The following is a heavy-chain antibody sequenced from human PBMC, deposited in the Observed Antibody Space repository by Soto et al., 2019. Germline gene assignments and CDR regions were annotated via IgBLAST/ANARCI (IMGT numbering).Heavy chain of an antibody. CDR1: GFTFSSYG. CDR3: AKDLIYGRSGSYDYYYYYMDV. D-gene: IGHD1-26*01. V-gene: IGHV3-30*18. J-gene: IGHJ6*03. Sequence: GGSLRLSCAASGFTFSSYGMHWVRQAPGKGLEWVAVISYDGSNKYYADSVKGRFTISRDNSKNTLYLQMNSLRAEDTAVYYCAKDLIYGRSGSYDYYYYYMDVWGKGTTVTVSS. CDR2: ISYDGSNK.